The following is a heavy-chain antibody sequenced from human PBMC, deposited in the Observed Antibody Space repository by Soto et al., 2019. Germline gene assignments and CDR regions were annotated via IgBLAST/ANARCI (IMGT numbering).Heavy chain of an antibody. CDR3: AKVNFFDTPGTFDV. Sequence: GGSLRLSCAASGFTFSSYAMTWVRLAPGRGLEWVATIAGSGGMTYYTNSVRGRFTISRDNSKNTVSLQMSSLRAEDTAMYFCAKVNFFDTPGTFDVWGQGAPVTVSS. D-gene: IGHD3-22*01. V-gene: IGHV3-23*01. CDR2: IAGSGGMT. CDR1: GFTFSSYA. J-gene: IGHJ3*01.